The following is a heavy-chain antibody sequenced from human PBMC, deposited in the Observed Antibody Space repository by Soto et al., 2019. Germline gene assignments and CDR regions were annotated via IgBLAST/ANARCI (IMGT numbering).Heavy chain of an antibody. CDR1: GLTVCSHA. V-gene: IGHV3-23*01. CDR3: APHVSCSGGSCQYDAFAI. J-gene: IGHJ3*02. D-gene: IGHD2-15*01. Sequence: GGSLRLCCEGSGLTVCSHAMTWIRQAPGKGPEWVSTVTADGGTYYADSVKGRFAMSRDTSENTLYLQMNSLGAEDTAAYYCAPHVSCSGGSCQYDAFAIRGQGTMVTVSS. CDR2: VTADGGT.